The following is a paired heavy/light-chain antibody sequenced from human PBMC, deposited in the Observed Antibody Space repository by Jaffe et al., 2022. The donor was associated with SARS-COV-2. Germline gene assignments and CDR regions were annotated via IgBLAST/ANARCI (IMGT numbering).Heavy chain of an antibody. CDR3: ARVGSSWDPFPFRYGMDV. J-gene: IGHJ6*02. CDR2: IWYDGSNK. V-gene: IGHV3-33*01. Sequence: QVQLVESGGGMVQPGRSLRLSCAASGFTFSSYGMHWVRQAPGKGLEWVAVIWYDGSNKYYADSVKGRFTISRDNSKNTLYLQMNSLRAEDTTVYYCARVGSSWDPFPFRYGMDVWGQGTTVTVSS. D-gene: IGHD6-13*01. CDR1: GFTFSSYG.
Light chain of an antibody. CDR1: SSNIGAGYD. CDR2: GNS. CDR3: QSYDSSLSGWV. J-gene: IGLJ3*02. Sequence: QSVLTQPPSVSGAPGQRVTISCTGSSSNIGAGYDVHWYQQLPGTAPKFLIYGNSNRPSGVPDRFSGSKSGTSASLAISGLQVEDEADYYCQSYDSSLSGWVFGGGTKLTVL. V-gene: IGLV1-40*01.